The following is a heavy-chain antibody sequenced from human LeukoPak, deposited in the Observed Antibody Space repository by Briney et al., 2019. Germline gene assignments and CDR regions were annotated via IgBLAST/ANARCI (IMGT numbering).Heavy chain of an antibody. Sequence: EGSLGLSCAASGVTLSPYGMHWVRQAPGKGLEWVAVISYEGGTQHYADSVKGRFIISRDNPRNTLYLQMNILRTEDTAVYYCAKEGTPQVSTWYDLWGQGTQVIVSP. CDR3: AKEGTPQVSTWYDL. V-gene: IGHV3-30*18. CDR1: GVTLSPYG. J-gene: IGHJ5*02. D-gene: IGHD3-10*01. CDR2: ISYEGGTQ.